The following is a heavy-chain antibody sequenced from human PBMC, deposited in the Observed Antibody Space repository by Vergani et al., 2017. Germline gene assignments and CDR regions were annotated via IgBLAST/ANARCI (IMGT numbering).Heavy chain of an antibody. D-gene: IGHD4-11*01. Sequence: QVQLQQWGGGLLKPSETLSLTCVVNGWSFTSYHWTWIRQSPGEGLEWVGDIDHTGRPDYNPSLKSRLTMSVDKFRNQFSLTLNSVTATDTAIYFCARVNTETNGHLYYYYYMDVWGQGTAVTVS. V-gene: IGHV4-34*01. CDR1: GWSFTSYH. J-gene: IGHJ6*03. CDR2: IDHTGRP. CDR3: ARVNTETNGHLYYYYYMDV.